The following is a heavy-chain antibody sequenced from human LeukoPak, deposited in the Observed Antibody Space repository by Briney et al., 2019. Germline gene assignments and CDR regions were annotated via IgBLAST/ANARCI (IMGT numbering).Heavy chain of an antibody. CDR3: ARQIIAAADPYYFDY. D-gene: IGHD6-13*01. V-gene: IGHV4-59*08. CDR2: IYYSGST. CDR1: GDSISSYY. Sequence: PSETLSLTCTVSGDSISSYYWSWIRQPPGKGLEWIGYIYYSGSTNYNPSLKSRVTISVDTSKNQFSLKLSSVTAADTAVYYCARQIIAAADPYYFDYWGQGTLVTVSS. J-gene: IGHJ4*02.